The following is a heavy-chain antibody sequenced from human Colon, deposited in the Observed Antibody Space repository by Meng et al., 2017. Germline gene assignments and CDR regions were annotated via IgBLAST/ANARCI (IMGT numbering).Heavy chain of an antibody. D-gene: IGHD2-15*01. V-gene: IGHV3-23*01. CDR1: VFIFSQYD. CDR3: TRIATTPATYFDN. Sequence: EVQLLESGGGLVQPWGSLRLSCAASVFIFSQYDMACVRQAPGKGLEGVSVISASGDNTYYADSVKGRFTISRDNSKNTLYLQMNSLRVEDTALYYCTRIATTPATYFDNWGQGTLVTVSS. J-gene: IGHJ4*02. CDR2: ISASGDNT.